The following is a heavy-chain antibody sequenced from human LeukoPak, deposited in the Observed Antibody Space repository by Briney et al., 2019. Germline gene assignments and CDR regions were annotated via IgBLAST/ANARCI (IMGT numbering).Heavy chain of an antibody. CDR1: GGSFSGYF. J-gene: IGHJ4*02. V-gene: IGHV4-34*01. D-gene: IGHD2-2*01. Sequence: SETLSLTCAVYGGSFSGYFWSWIRQPPGKGLEWIGEINHSGSTNYNPSLKSRVTISVDTSKNQFSLQLSSVTAADTAVYYCARGIRYCSSTSCSRAYYFDYWGQGTLVTVSS. CDR3: ARGIRYCSSTSCSRAYYFDY. CDR2: INHSGST.